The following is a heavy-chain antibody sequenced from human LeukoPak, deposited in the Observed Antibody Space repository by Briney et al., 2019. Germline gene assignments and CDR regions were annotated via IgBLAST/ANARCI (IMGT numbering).Heavy chain of an antibody. D-gene: IGHD3-10*01. CDR3: AREIRDWYFDL. V-gene: IGHV3-64*04. Sequence: PGGSLRLSCSGSGFIFSNHAMHWVRQAPGKGLQYVSGISNNGGDTYYADLVKGRFTISRDNSKNTLYLQMNSLRAEDTAVYYCAREIRDWYFDLWGRGTLVTVSS. J-gene: IGHJ2*01. CDR1: GFIFSNHA. CDR2: ISNNGGDT.